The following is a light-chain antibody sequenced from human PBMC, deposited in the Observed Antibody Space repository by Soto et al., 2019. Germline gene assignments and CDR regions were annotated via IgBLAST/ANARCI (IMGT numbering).Light chain of an antibody. J-gene: IGLJ1*01. Sequence: QSALTQPASVSGSPGQSITISCTGTSSDVGGYNYVSWYQQHPGKDPKLMIYEVSNRPSGVSNRFSGSKSGNTASLTISGLQAEDEADYYCSSYTSSSTLDVFGTGTKVTVL. CDR1: SSDVGGYNY. CDR3: SSYTSSSTLDV. V-gene: IGLV2-14*01. CDR2: EVS.